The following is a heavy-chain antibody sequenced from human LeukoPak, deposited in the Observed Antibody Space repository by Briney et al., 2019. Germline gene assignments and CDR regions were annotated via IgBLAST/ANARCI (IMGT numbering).Heavy chain of an antibody. CDR3: AREGRPDAFDI. J-gene: IGHJ3*02. CDR1: GFTFSSYW. Sequence: GGSLRLSCAASGFTFSSYWMSWVRQAPGKGPEWVANIKQDGSEKYYVDSVKGRFTISRDNAKNSLYLQMNSLRAEDTAVYYCAREGRPDAFDIWGQGTMVTVSS. CDR2: IKQDGSEK. V-gene: IGHV3-7*01.